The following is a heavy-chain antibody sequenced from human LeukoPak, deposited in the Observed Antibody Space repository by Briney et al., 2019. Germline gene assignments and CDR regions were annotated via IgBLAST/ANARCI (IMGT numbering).Heavy chain of an antibody. CDR2: ISAYNGNT. CDR1: GYTFTDYG. Sequence: ASVKLSCKASGYTFTDYGLTWVRQAPGQGLEWMGWISAYNGNTNYAQRLQGRVTMTADTSTSTAYMELRSLRSDDTAVYYCARGGSGWYVDYWGQGTLVTVSS. V-gene: IGHV1-18*04. D-gene: IGHD6-19*01. CDR3: ARGGSGWYVDY. J-gene: IGHJ4*02.